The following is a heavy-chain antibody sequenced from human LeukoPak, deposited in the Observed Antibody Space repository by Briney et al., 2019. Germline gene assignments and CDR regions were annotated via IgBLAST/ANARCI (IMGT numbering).Heavy chain of an antibody. D-gene: IGHD1-7*01. CDR1: GYTFTDYF. V-gene: IGHV1-2*06. Sequence: GASVKVSCKASGYTFTDYFIHWVRQAPGQGLEWMGRINVNSGGTNTNYAQNFQGRVTMTRDTSISTAYMELSRLTSDDTAVYYCARTEGGTITGTYYFDYWGQGTLVTVSS. CDR3: ARTEGGTITGTYYFDY. J-gene: IGHJ4*02. CDR2: INVNSGGTNT.